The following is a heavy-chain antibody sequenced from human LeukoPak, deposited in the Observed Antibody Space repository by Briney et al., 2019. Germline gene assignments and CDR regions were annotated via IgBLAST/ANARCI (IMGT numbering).Heavy chain of an antibody. CDR1: GYTFTNFG. V-gene: IGHV1-2*02. CDR3: ARDLSYGVVPAAMEFDY. J-gene: IGHJ4*02. D-gene: IGHD2-2*01. CDR2: INPNSGGT. Sequence: ASVKVSCKASGYTFTNFGISWVRLAPGQGLEWMGWINPNSGGTNYAQKFQGRVTMTRDTSISTAYMELSRLRSDDTAVYYCARDLSYGVVPAAMEFDYWGQGTLVTVSS.